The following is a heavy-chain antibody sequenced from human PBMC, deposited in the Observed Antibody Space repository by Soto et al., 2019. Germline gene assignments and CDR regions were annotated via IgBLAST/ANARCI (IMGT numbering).Heavy chain of an antibody. Sequence: GGSLRLSCVASGFTFSNYAMHWVRQAPGKGLEWVGVISYDGSNKYYADSVKGRFTISRDKSKNTLYLQMNGLRAEDTAMYYCAGVLWFGEYYWGQGTLVTVSS. CDR3: AGVLWFGEYY. CDR1: GFTFSNYA. V-gene: IGHV3-30-3*01. CDR2: ISYDGSNK. J-gene: IGHJ4*02. D-gene: IGHD3-10*01.